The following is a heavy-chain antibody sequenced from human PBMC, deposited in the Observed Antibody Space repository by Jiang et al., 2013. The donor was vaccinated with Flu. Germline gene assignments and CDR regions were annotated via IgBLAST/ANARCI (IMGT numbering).Heavy chain of an antibody. D-gene: IGHD4-23*01. V-gene: IGHV4-59*01. CDR1: GSIRVTT. CDR2: SITVGAP. Sequence: GSIRVTTGAGSGSPQGRDWSGLGISITVGAPTTTPSLKSRVTISVDTSKNQFSLKLSSVTAADTAVYYCARVVSRNYGGTGDAFDIWGQGTMVTVSS. J-gene: IGHJ3*02. CDR3: ARVVSRNYGGTGDAFDI.